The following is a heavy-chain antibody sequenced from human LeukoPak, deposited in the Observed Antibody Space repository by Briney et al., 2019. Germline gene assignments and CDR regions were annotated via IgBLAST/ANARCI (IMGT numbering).Heavy chain of an antibody. J-gene: IGHJ3*02. CDR2: IYPGDSDT. V-gene: IGHV5-51*01. D-gene: IGHD6-13*01. CDR1: GYSFTTYW. CDR3: ARSDSSSPDTFDI. Sequence: GESLKISCKGSGYSFTTYWIGWVRQMPGKGLEWMGIIYPGDSDTRYSPSFQGQVTISADKSISTAYLQWSSLKASDTAMYYCARSDSSSPDTFDIWGQGTLVIVSS.